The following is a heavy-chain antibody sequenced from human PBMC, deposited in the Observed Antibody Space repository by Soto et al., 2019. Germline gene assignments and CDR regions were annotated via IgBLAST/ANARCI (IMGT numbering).Heavy chain of an antibody. CDR2: IYPGDSDT. V-gene: IGHV5-51*01. CDR3: ARLGAVAVYYYYGMDV. J-gene: IGHJ6*02. CDR1: GYSFTSYW. Sequence: GESLKISCKGSGYSFTSYWIGWVRQIPGKGLEWMGIIYPGDSDTRYSPSFQGQVTISADKSISTAYLQWSSLKASDTAMYYCARLGAVAVYYYYGMDVWGQGTTVTVSS. D-gene: IGHD6-19*01.